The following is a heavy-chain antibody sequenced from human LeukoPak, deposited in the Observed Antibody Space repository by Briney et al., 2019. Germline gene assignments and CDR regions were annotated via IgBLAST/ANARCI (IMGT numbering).Heavy chain of an antibody. Sequence: ASETLSLTCTVSGGSISSTSHYWGWIRQPPGKGLEWIGSVYYSGSIYYNPSLKSRVTISVDTSKNQFYLRLSSVTATDMAVYFCARLGYSVSWTDCWGQGILVTVSS. CDR2: VYYSGSI. CDR3: ARLGYSVSWTDC. CDR1: GGSISSTSHY. D-gene: IGHD6-13*01. V-gene: IGHV4-39*01. J-gene: IGHJ4*02.